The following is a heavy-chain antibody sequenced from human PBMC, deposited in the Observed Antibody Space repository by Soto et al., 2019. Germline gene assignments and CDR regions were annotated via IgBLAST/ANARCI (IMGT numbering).Heavy chain of an antibody. CDR3: DAVRVDSASEDFQH. J-gene: IGHJ1*01. V-gene: IGHV1-8*01. CDR1: GYSFTSYD. D-gene: IGHD5-12*01. CDR2: MNPNSGNT. Sequence: QVQLVQSGAEVKKPGASVKVSCKASGYSFTSYDINWVRQATGQGLEWMGWMNPNSGNTGYAQKFQGRVSMTRNTSTWTAYMELGSLLSENTALYYWDAVRVDSASEDFQHWGQGTLETVSS.